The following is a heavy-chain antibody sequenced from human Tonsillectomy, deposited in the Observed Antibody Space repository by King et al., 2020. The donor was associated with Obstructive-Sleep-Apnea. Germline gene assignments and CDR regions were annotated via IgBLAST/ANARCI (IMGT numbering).Heavy chain of an antibody. Sequence: VQLVESGGGLVQPGGSLRLSCAASGFTFSSYAMTWARPAPGKGLDGVSGVTSSGGSTYYADSVKGRFTISRDTSKNTLCLQMNSLGAEDTAVYYCAKDLEDYYDSSAYYPFDYWGQGTLVTVSS. J-gene: IGHJ4*02. CDR1: GFTFSSYA. CDR2: VTSSGGST. CDR3: AKDLEDYYDSSAYYPFDY. D-gene: IGHD3-22*01. V-gene: IGHV3-23*04.